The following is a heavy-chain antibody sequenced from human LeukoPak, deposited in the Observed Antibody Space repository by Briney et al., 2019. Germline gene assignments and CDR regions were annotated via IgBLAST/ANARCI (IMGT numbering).Heavy chain of an antibody. D-gene: IGHD6-13*01. Sequence: GGSLRLSCAASGFTFSSYSMKWVRQAPGKGLEWVAVIWYDESNKYYADPVKGRFTISRDNSRNTLYLQMNSLRAEDTAVYYCARDGFSSSWYGRALDYWGQGTLVTVSS. CDR1: GFTFSSYS. J-gene: IGHJ4*02. CDR3: ARDGFSSSWYGRALDY. CDR2: IWYDESNK. V-gene: IGHV3-33*08.